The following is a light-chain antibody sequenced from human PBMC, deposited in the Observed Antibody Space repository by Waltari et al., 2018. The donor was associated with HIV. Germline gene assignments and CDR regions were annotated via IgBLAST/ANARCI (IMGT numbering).Light chain of an antibody. CDR2: AAS. J-gene: IGKJ2*01. CDR1: QTISSY. CDR3: QQTDSTPYT. V-gene: IGKV1-39*01. Sequence: DIQMTQSPSSLSASIGDRVTITCRPSQTISSYLNWYQQKPGKDHKLLIYAASSLQGGVPSRFSGSGSGTDFTLTISSLQREDFATYYCQQTDSTPYTFGQGTKLEIK.